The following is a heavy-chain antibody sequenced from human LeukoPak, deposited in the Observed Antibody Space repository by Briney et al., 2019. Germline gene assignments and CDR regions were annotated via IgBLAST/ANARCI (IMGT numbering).Heavy chain of an antibody. J-gene: IGHJ4*02. V-gene: IGHV3-53*01. CDR1: GLTVSRNY. Sequence: GGSLRLSCAASGLTVSRNYMSWVRQAPGKGLESVSVIYSGGSTYYADSVRGRFTISRDNSKNTLYLQMDSLRVEDTAVYYCARGIHHRVPKENFDYWGQGTLVTVSS. CDR3: ARGIHHRVPKENFDY. D-gene: IGHD2/OR15-2a*01. CDR2: IYSGGST.